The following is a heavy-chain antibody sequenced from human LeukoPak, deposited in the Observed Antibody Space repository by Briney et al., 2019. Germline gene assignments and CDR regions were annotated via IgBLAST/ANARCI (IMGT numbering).Heavy chain of an antibody. CDR3: AKATSGWSPPDY. V-gene: IGHV3-23*01. J-gene: IGHJ4*02. Sequence: GGSLRLSCSASGFTFSSYPMTWVRQAPGKGLEWVSGISGTSGSTYYADSVKGRFTISRDNSNNTLYLLMNSLRAADTAVYYCAKATSGWSPPDYWGQGTLVTVSS. D-gene: IGHD6-19*01. CDR2: ISGTSGST. CDR1: GFTFSSYP.